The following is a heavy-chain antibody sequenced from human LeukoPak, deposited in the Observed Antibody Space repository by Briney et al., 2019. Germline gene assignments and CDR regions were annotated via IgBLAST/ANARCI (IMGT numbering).Heavy chain of an antibody. V-gene: IGHV3-21*01. CDR2: ISVRSNYI. J-gene: IGHJ4*02. CDR1: GYTFSSFS. Sequence: PGGSLRLSCVASGYTFSSFSINWVRQAPGKGLEWVLSISVRSNYIYYADSVRGRFSISRDDARNSLYLQMDSLRGDDTAVYYCARLRRNSDSSGYYYYYDYWGQGTLVTVSS. D-gene: IGHD3-22*01. CDR3: ARLRRNSDSSGYYYYYDY.